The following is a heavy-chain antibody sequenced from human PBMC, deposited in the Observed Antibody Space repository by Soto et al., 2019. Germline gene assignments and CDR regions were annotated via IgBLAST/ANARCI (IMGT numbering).Heavy chain of an antibody. Sequence: GASVKVSCKVSGYTLTELSMHWVRQAPGKGLEWMGGFDPEDGETIYAQKFQGRVTMTEDTSTDTAYMELTSLRSEDTAVYYCATGLFPSSSLLVGYWGQGTLVTVSS. D-gene: IGHD6-13*01. V-gene: IGHV1-24*01. CDR3: ATGLFPSSSLLVGY. CDR2: FDPEDGET. CDR1: GYTLTELS. J-gene: IGHJ4*02.